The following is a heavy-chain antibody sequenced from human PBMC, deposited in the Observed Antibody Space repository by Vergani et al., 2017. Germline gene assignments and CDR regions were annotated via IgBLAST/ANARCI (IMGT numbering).Heavy chain of an antibody. CDR2: ISASGNA. J-gene: IGHJ3*01. D-gene: IGHD2-15*01. V-gene: IGHV4-61*02. CDR1: GGSISAGYYF. Sequence: QVQLQASGPGRVKPSQTLSLTCTMSGGSISAGYYFWSWIRQPAGKGLEWLGHISASGNASHSPSLKTRVSMSVDTSKNQFYLTVTSVTAADTAIYFCARPSGGYYSGGKVHPLRTAFDVWGHGTVVTVSS. CDR3: ARPSGGYYSGGKVHPLRTAFDV.